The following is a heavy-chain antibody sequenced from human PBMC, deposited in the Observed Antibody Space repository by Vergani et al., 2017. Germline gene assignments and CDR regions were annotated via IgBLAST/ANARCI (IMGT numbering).Heavy chain of an antibody. CDR1: GYTFTGYY. J-gene: IGHJ5*02. Sequence: QVQLVQSGAEVKKPGASVKVSCKASGYTFTGYYMHWVRQAPGQGLEWMGWINPISGGTNYAQKFQGRVTMTRDTSISTAYMELSRLRSDDTAVYYCARNRPGDYVWGSYRPWGQGTLVTVSS. D-gene: IGHD3-16*02. CDR2: INPISGGT. CDR3: ARNRPGDYVWGSYRP. V-gene: IGHV1-2*02.